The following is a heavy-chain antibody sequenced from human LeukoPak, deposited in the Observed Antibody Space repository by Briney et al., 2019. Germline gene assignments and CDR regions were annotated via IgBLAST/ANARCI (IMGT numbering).Heavy chain of an antibody. CDR3: ASGDYGDPPLNY. CDR2: INPNTGGT. J-gene: IGHJ4*02. V-gene: IGHV1-2*02. CDR1: GYTFTGYF. D-gene: IGHD4/OR15-4a*01. Sequence: ASVKVSCKASGYTFTGYFVHWVRQAPGQGLQWMGWINPNTGGTNYAQKFQGRVTMTRDTSISTAYMELSRLRSDDTAVYYCASGDYGDPPLNYWGQETLVTVSS.